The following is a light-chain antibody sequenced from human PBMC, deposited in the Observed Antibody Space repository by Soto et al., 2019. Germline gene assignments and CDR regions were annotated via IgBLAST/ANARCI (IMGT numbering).Light chain of an antibody. V-gene: IGLV2-11*01. CDR2: DVS. CDR1: SSDVGGYNY. CDR3: CSYAGTFVV. J-gene: IGLJ2*01. Sequence: QSALTQPRSVSGSPGQSVTISCTETSSDVGGYNYVSWYQQHPGKAPKVMIYDVSKRPSGVPDRFSGSKSGNTASLTISGLQAEDEADYYCCSYAGTFVVFGGGTKVTVL.